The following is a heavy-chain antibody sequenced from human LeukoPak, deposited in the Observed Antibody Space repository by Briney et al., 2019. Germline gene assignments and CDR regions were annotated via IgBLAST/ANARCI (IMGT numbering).Heavy chain of an antibody. Sequence: PGGSLRLSCAASGFTFDDYAMHWVRQAPGKGLEWASGISWNSGDIGYADSVKGRFTISRDNAINSLYLQMNSLRAEDTALYYCAKGSIAAAAYNWFDPWGQGTLVTVSS. J-gene: IGHJ5*02. CDR2: ISWNSGDI. CDR1: GFTFDDYA. D-gene: IGHD6-13*01. V-gene: IGHV3-9*01. CDR3: AKGSIAAAAYNWFDP.